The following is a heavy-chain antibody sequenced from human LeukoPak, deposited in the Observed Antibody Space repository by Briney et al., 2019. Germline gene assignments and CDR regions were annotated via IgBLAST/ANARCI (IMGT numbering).Heavy chain of an antibody. Sequence: ASVKVSCKASGYTFTSYGISWVRQAPGQGLEWMGWISAYNGNTNYAQKLQGRVTMTTDTSTSTPYMELRSLRSDDTAVYYCARDRKQWLVSPPYYYMDVWGKGTTVTVSS. CDR1: GYTFTSYG. CDR2: ISAYNGNT. J-gene: IGHJ6*03. D-gene: IGHD6-19*01. CDR3: ARDRKQWLVSPPYYYMDV. V-gene: IGHV1-18*01.